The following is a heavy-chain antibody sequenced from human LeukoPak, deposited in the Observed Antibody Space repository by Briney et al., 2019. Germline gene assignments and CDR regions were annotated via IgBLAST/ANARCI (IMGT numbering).Heavy chain of an antibody. J-gene: IGHJ5*02. V-gene: IGHV3-21*01. CDR2: ISSSSSYI. CDR3: ARSPLPPFDP. CDR1: GFTFSSYS. Sequence: GGSLRLSCAASGFTFSSYSMNWVRQAPGKGLEWVSSISSSSSYIYHADSVKGRFTISRDNAKNSLYLRMNSLRAEDTAVYYCARSPLPPFDPWGQGTLVTVSS.